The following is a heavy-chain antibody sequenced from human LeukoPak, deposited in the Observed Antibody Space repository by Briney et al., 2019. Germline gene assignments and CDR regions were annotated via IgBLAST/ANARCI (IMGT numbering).Heavy chain of an antibody. CDR3: ARAYGDYVFDY. D-gene: IGHD4-17*01. V-gene: IGHV3-23*01. Sequence: GGSLRLSCAASGFTFSIYAMSWVRQAPGRGLEWVSAISGNGGSTYYADSVKGRFTISRDNSKNTLYLQMNSLRAEDTAVYYCARAYGDYVFDYWGQGTLVTVSS. J-gene: IGHJ4*02. CDR2: ISGNGGST. CDR1: GFTFSIYA.